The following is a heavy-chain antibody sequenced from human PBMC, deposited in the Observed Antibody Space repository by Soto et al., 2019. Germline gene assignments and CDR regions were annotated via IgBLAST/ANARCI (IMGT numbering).Heavy chain of an antibody. CDR3: ARHPSDFWFDP. V-gene: IGHV4-30-2*03. J-gene: IGHJ5*02. CDR1: GGSISSGGYS. D-gene: IGHD2-21*02. Sequence: PSETLSLTCAVSGGSISSGGYSWSWIRQPPGKGLEWIGYIYHSGSTYYKPSLKSRVTISVDTSKNQFSLKLRSVSAADTAVYYCARHPSDFWFDPWGQGTLVTVSS. CDR2: IYHSGST.